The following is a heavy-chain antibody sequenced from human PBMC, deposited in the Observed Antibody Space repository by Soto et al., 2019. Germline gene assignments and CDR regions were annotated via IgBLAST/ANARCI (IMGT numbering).Heavy chain of an antibody. J-gene: IGHJ4*02. D-gene: IGHD2-2*01. Sequence: PGESLKISCKGSGFTFTAYWIGWVRQMPGKGLEWMGIMFPGDSTTRYSPSFQGQVTMSADKSISTAYSQWNSLKASDTAMYYCARVVIGYCSSTSCPADYWGQGALVTVSS. V-gene: IGHV5-51*01. CDR1: GFTFTAYW. CDR3: ARVVIGYCSSTSCPADY. CDR2: MFPGDSTT.